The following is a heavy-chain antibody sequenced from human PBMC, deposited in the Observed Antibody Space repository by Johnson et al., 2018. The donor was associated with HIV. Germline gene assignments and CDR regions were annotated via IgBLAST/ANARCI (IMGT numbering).Heavy chain of an antibody. CDR3: TTEKHAPRAFDI. CDR1: GFTFSDYW. D-gene: IGHD1-14*01. Sequence: VQLVESGGGLVQPGGSLRLSCGASGFTFSDYWMSWVRQAPGQGLEWVAVISYDGSNKYYADSVKGRFTISRDNSKNTLYLQMNSLRAEDTAVYYCTTEKHAPRAFDIWGQGTMVTVSS. J-gene: IGHJ3*02. CDR2: ISYDGSNK. V-gene: IGHV3-30*03.